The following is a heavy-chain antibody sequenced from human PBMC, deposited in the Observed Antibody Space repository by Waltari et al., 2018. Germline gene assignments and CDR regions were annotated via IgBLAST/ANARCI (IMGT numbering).Heavy chain of an antibody. Sequence: QLQLQESGPGLVTPSETLSLTCPVSGGYLRSSSYYWGWIRHSPGKGLEWIGSIYYSGSPYYNPTLKSQVTISGDTSKNQFSLKLSSVTAADTAVYYCARHWKKSGYRFDPWGQGTLVTVSS. CDR1: GGYLRSSSYY. V-gene: IGHV4-39*01. CDR3: ARHWKKSGYRFDP. D-gene: IGHD5-12*01. J-gene: IGHJ5*02. CDR2: IYYSGSP.